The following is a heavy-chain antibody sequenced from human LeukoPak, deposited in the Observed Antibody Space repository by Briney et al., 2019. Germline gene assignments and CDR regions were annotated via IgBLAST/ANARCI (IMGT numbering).Heavy chain of an antibody. Sequence: GGSLRLSCAASGFTFSNAWMSWVREAPGKGLEWVGRIKSKTDGGTTDYAAPVKGRFTISRDDSKNTLYLQMNSLKTEDTAVYYCTARYCRSTSCYGEYFQRWGQGTLVTVSS. V-gene: IGHV3-15*01. D-gene: IGHD2-2*01. CDR1: GFTFSNAW. J-gene: IGHJ1*01. CDR3: TARYCRSTSCYGEYFQR. CDR2: IKSKTDGGTT.